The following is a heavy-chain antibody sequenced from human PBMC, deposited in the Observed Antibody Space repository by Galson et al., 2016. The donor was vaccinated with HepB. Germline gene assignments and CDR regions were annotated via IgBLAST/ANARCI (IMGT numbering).Heavy chain of an antibody. CDR2: ISDSGGTT. J-gene: IGHJ4*02. Sequence: SLRLSCAASGFTFSNYAMSWVRQAPGKGLEWVSAISDSGGTTYYADSVKGRFTISRDNSKNTLYLQMNSLRAEDTAVYYCARDDDYVWGTYRYTRTVPQYYFDYWGQGTLVTVSS. D-gene: IGHD3-16*02. CDR3: ARDDDYVWGTYRYTRTVPQYYFDY. CDR1: GFTFSNYA. V-gene: IGHV3-23*01.